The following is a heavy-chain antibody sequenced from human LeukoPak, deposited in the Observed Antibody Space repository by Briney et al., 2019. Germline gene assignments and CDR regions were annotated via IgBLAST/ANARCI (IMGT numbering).Heavy chain of an antibody. CDR2: IYYSGST. CDR3: AREGRWLQWVDY. J-gene: IGHJ4*02. CDR1: GGSISSNSYY. Sequence: SETLSLTCTVSGGSISSNSYYWGWIRQPPGKGLKWIGSIYYSGSTYYNPSLKSRVTISVDTSKNQFSLKLNSVTAADTAVYYCAREGRWLQWVDYWGQGTLVTVSS. D-gene: IGHD5-24*01. V-gene: IGHV4-39*02.